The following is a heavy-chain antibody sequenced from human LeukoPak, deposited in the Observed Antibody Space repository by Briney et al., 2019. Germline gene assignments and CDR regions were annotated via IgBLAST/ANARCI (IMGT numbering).Heavy chain of an antibody. CDR1: GFTFSSYT. Sequence: GGSLRLSCAASGFTFSSYTMSWVRQAPGKGLEWVSAISASGVGTYYADSVKGRFTISRDNSKNTLYLQMNSLRAEDTAIYYCAKVSGYFDYWGQGTLVTVSS. V-gene: IGHV3-23*01. J-gene: IGHJ4*02. D-gene: IGHD1-26*01. CDR2: ISASGVGT. CDR3: AKVSGYFDY.